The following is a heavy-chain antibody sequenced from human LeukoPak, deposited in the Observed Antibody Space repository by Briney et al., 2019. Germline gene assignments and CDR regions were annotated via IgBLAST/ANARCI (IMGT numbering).Heavy chain of an antibody. CDR1: GGSISSSDYY. J-gene: IGHJ4*02. CDR3: ARGRQWLIPFDS. D-gene: IGHD6-19*01. V-gene: IGHV4-39*01. Sequence: SETLSLTCTASGGSISSSDYYWGWIRQPPGKGLEWIGSKYYSGSTYYNPSLKSRVTISVDTSKNRFSLKLSSVTAADTAVYYCARGRQWLIPFDSWGQGTLVTVSS. CDR2: KYYSGST.